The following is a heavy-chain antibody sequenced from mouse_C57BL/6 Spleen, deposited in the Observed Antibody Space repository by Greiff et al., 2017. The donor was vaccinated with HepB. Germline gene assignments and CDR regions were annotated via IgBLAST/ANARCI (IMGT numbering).Heavy chain of an antibody. D-gene: IGHD2-1*01. V-gene: IGHV1-64*01. J-gene: IGHJ2*01. CDR2: IHPNSGST. Sequence: QVQLQQPGAELVKPGASVKLSCKASGYTFTSYWMHWVKQRPGQGLEWIGMIHPNSGSTNYNEKFKGKATFTADTSSNTAYMQLSSLTTEDSAIYYCARRYGNYLSYYFDYWGQGTTLTVSS. CDR3: ARRYGNYLSYYFDY. CDR1: GYTFTSYW.